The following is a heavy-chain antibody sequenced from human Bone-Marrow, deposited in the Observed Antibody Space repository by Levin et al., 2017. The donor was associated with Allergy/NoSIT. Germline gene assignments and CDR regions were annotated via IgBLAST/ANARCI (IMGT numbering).Heavy chain of an antibody. Sequence: LSLTCAASGFTFNNYAMHWVRQAPGKGLEWVSGISWNSGSLGYADSVKGRFTISRDNAQNSLYLQMNSLRVEDTALYYCARDSRYYFDSTNNWFDPWGQGTLVTVSS. CDR1: GFTFNNYA. CDR2: ISWNSGSL. D-gene: IGHD3-22*01. J-gene: IGHJ5*02. CDR3: ARDSRYYFDSTNNWFDP. V-gene: IGHV3-9*01.